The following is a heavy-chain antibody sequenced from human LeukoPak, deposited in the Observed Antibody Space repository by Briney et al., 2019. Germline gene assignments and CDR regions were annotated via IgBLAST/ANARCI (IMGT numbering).Heavy chain of an antibody. V-gene: IGHV1-2*02. J-gene: IGHJ4*02. D-gene: IGHD1-7*01. CDR2: INPNSGGT. Sequence: ASVKVSCKASGYTFTGYYMHWVRQAPGQGLEWMGWINPNSGGTNYAQKFQGRVTMTRDTSTSTVYMELSSLRSEDTAVYYCGRETTRTGFYYFDYWGQGTLVTVSS. CDR3: GRETTRTGFYYFDY. CDR1: GYTFTGYY.